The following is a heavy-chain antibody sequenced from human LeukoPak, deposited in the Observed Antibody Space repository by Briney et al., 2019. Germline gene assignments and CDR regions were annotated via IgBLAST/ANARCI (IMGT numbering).Heavy chain of an antibody. CDR2: IYTGGGT. J-gene: IGHJ4*02. D-gene: IGHD3-16*01. CDR3: ARDLGKTSDY. V-gene: IGHV3-53*01. Sequence: GGSLRLSCAASGFSVSSHYMSWVRQAPGKGQEWVSVIYTGGGTAYAGSVKGRFTISRDSSKNTVDLQMNSLRVEDTAVYYCARDLGKTSDYWGQGTLVTVSS. CDR1: GFSVSSHY.